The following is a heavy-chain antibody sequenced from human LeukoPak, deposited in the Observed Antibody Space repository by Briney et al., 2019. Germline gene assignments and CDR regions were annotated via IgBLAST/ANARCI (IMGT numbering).Heavy chain of an antibody. CDR1: GFTVSSNY. V-gene: IGHV3-66*01. CDR2: IYSGGST. Sequence: PGGSLRLSCAASGFTVSSNYMSWVRQAPGKGLEWVSVIYSGGSTYYADSVKGRFTISRDNSKNTLYLQMNSLRAEDTAVYYCARARYYYDSSGSDYWGQGTLDTVSS. J-gene: IGHJ4*02. CDR3: ARARYYYDSSGSDY. D-gene: IGHD3-22*01.